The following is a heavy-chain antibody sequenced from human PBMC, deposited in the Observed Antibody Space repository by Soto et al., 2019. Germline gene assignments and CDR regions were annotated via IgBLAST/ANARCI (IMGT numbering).Heavy chain of an antibody. CDR1: GFPFSTYW. CDR2: INNDGSTT. J-gene: IGHJ6*02. CDR3: ASQGLYYYGLDV. V-gene: IGHV3-74*01. Sequence: VGSLRLSCAASGFPFSTYWMHWVRQAPGKGPVWVSRINNDGSTTRYADSVKGRSTISRDNAKNTLYLQMNSLSAEATAVYYCASQGLYYYGLDVWGQGTTVTVSS.